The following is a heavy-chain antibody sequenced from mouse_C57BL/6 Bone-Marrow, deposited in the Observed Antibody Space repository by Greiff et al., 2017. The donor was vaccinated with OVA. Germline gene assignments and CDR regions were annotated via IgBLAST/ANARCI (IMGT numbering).Heavy chain of an antibody. Sequence: VLLQQSGAELVRPGASVKLSCTASGFNINDDSMHWVQQRPEQGLEWIGWIDPENGDTEYASKIQGKATITANTTSNTAYQQLSSLTTEDTAVYYCTSSYYGNDWGQGTTLTVSS. CDR2: IDPENGDT. CDR3: TSSYYGND. V-gene: IGHV14-4*01. CDR1: GFNINDDS. J-gene: IGHJ2*01. D-gene: IGHD2-1*01.